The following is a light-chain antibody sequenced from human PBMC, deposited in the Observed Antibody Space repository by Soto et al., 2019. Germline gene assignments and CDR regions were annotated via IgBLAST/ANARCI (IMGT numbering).Light chain of an antibody. V-gene: IGLV2-14*03. CDR3: SSYTNSDTYF. CDR1: SSDVGAYNY. J-gene: IGLJ1*01. Sequence: QSALPQPASVSGSPGQSITISCTGTSSDVGAYNYVSWYQQYPGKAPKLILYDVTHRPSGVSYRFSGSKSDNTASLTISGLQPEDEADYYCSSYTNSDTYFFGTGTKVTVL. CDR2: DVT.